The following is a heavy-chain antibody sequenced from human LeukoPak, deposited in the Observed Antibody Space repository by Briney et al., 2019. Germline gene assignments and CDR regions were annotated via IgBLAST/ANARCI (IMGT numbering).Heavy chain of an antibody. D-gene: IGHD2-15*01. CDR1: VFSFSTYG. J-gene: IGHJ4*02. CDR2: IRSDGITT. Sequence: PGGSLSLSCTASVFSFSTYGLHWVRQAPGKGLEGVAFIRSDGITTYYVDSVKGRFTISRDNSKNTLYLQMNSLRPEDSALYYCAKDRIVVVPATRGFDYWGQGTLVTVSS. CDR3: AKDRIVVVPATRGFDY. V-gene: IGHV3-30*02.